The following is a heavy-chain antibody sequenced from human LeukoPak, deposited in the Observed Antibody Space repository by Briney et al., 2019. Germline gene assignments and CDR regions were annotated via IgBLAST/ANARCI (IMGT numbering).Heavy chain of an antibody. Sequence: SETLSLTCTVSGGSISSYYWSWIRQPPGKGLEWIGYIYYSGSTNYNPSLKSRVTISVDKFKNQFSLKLSSVTAADTAVYYCARDVGYCSGGSCYSSDPWGQGTLVTVSS. CDR1: GGSISSYY. V-gene: IGHV4-59*12. CDR3: ARDVGYCSGGSCYSSDP. D-gene: IGHD2-15*01. J-gene: IGHJ5*02. CDR2: IYYSGST.